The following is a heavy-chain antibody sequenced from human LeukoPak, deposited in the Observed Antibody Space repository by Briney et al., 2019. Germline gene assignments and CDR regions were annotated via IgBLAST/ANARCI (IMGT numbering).Heavy chain of an antibody. CDR3: ARTYCRGGSCHFDY. J-gene: IGHJ4*02. D-gene: IGHD2-15*01. V-gene: IGHV4-59*08. Sequence: SETLSLTCTVSGGSISSYYWSWIRQPPGKGLEWIGYIYYSGSTASNPSLKSRVTISVDTSKNQISLKLSSVTAADTAVYYCARTYCRGGSCHFDYWGQGTPVTVSS. CDR2: IYYSGST. CDR1: GGSISSYY.